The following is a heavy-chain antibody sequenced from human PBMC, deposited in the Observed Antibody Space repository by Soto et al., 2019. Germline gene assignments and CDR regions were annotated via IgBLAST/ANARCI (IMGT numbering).Heavy chain of an antibody. J-gene: IGHJ1*01. D-gene: IGHD2-15*01. CDR3: ARVELSCSGGSCFPERYFQH. V-gene: IGHV1-18*01. CDR1: GYTFISYG. Sequence: QVLLVQSGAEVKKPGASVKVSCKASGYTFISYGFSCVRQAPGQGLEWMGWNSAYNGNTNYAQKLQGRVTMTTDTSTSTAYMELRSLRSDDTAVYYCARVELSCSGGSCFPERYFQHWGQGTLVTVSS. CDR2: NSAYNGNT.